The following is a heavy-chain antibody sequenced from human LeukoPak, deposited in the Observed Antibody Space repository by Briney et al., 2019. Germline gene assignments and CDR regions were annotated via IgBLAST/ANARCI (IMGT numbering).Heavy chain of an antibody. J-gene: IGHJ4*02. D-gene: IGHD5-12*01. Sequence: SETLSLTCTVSGYSISSGYYWGWIRQPPGKGLEWIGSIYHSGSTYYNPSLKSRVTISIDTSKNQFSLKLSSVTAADTAVYYCARGKRGYSGYDPFDYWGQGTLVTVSS. CDR1: GYSISSGYY. CDR2: IYHSGST. V-gene: IGHV4-38-2*02. CDR3: ARGKRGYSGYDPFDY.